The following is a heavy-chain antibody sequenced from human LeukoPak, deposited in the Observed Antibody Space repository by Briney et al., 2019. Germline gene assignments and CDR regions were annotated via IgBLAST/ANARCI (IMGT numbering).Heavy chain of an antibody. J-gene: IGHJ4*02. CDR2: IFNTGNA. CDR1: GVSINSHY. V-gene: IGHV4-59*11. CDR3: ASRPADTTWYGVFDY. D-gene: IGHD3-10*01. Sequence: SETLSLTCSVSGVSINSHYWSWIRQPPGKRLEWIGYIFNTGNANYNPSLASRVTMSVDTSRAQFFLRLSPVTAADTAIYYCASRPADTTWYGVFDYWSQGTLVTVSS.